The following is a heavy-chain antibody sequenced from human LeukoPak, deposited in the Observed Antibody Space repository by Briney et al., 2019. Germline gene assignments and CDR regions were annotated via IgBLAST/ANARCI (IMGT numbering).Heavy chain of an antibody. CDR2: ISSTGGTT. CDR1: GITFSSYG. V-gene: IGHV3-48*04. J-gene: IGHJ5*02. Sequence: PGGSLRLSCAASGITFSSYGMSWVRQAPGKGLEWVSSISSTGGTTYYADSVKGRFTISRDNAKNSLYLQMNSLRAEDTAVYYCARGYYDSSGYFSWGQGTLVTVSS. D-gene: IGHD3-22*01. CDR3: ARGYYDSSGYFS.